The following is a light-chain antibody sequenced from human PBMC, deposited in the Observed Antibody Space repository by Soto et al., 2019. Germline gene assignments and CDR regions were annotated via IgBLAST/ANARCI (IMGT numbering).Light chain of an antibody. CDR2: EVS. CDR1: SSDVGGYNY. J-gene: IGLJ1*01. Sequence: QSVLTQPPSASGSPGQSVTISCTGTSSDVGGYNYVSWYQQQPGKAPRLMIYEVSKRPSGVPDRFSGSKSGNTASLTVSGLQADDEADYYCSSYAGSNLGVFGTGTKLTVL. CDR3: SSYAGSNLGV. V-gene: IGLV2-8*01.